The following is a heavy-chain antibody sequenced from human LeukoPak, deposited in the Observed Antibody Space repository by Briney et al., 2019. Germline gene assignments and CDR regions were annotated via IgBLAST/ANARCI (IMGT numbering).Heavy chain of an antibody. Sequence: PSETLSLTCTVSGGSISSYYWSWIRQPPGKGLEWIGRIYTSGSTNYNPSLKSRVTISVDTSKNQFSLKLSSVTAADTAVYYCARGLRFGDAHYFDYWGQGTLVTVSS. D-gene: IGHD3-10*01. CDR2: IYTSGST. CDR1: GGSISSYY. V-gene: IGHV4-4*07. CDR3: ARGLRFGDAHYFDY. J-gene: IGHJ4*02.